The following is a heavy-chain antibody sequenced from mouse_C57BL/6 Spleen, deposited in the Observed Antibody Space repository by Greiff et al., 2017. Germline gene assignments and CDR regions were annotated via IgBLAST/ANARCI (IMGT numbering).Heavy chain of an antibody. J-gene: IGHJ3*01. CDR2: INPNNGGT. V-gene: IGHV1-22*01. Sequence: EVQLQQSGPELVKPGASVKMSCKASGYTFTDYNMHWVKQSHGKSLEWIGYINPNNGGTSYNQKFKGKATLTVNKSSSTAYMELRSLTSEDSAVYYCARGRDDGYYAWFAYWGQGTLVTVSA. CDR1: GYTFTDYN. D-gene: IGHD2-3*01. CDR3: ARGRDDGYYAWFAY.